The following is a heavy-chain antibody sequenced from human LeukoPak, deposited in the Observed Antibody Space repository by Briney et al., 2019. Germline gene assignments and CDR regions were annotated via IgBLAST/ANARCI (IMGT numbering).Heavy chain of an antibody. CDR1: GFTFSAFG. V-gene: IGHV3-23*01. Sequence: GGSLRLSCAASGFTFSAFGMNWVRQAPGKGLEWVSTITKSGDSTYYVDSVKGRFTISRDNSKNTLYLQMNSLRAEDTAVYYCGKNRYSGSLSPFDIWGQGTMVTVSS. CDR2: ITKSGDST. CDR3: GKNRYSGSLSPFDI. D-gene: IGHD1-26*01. J-gene: IGHJ3*02.